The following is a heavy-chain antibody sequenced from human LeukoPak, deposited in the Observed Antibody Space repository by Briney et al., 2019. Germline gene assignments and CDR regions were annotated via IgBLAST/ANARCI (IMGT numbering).Heavy chain of an antibody. Sequence: SVKVSCKASRGTFSSYAISWVRQAPGQGLEWMGGIIPNSGTAIYAQKFQGRVAITADESTSTAYMELSSLRSEDTAVYYCTRDSRRRYCSSITCYLGWFDPWGQGTLVTVSS. J-gene: IGHJ5*02. CDR3: TRDSRRRYCSSITCYLGWFDP. V-gene: IGHV1-69*13. CDR2: IIPNSGTA. D-gene: IGHD2-2*01. CDR1: RGTFSSYA.